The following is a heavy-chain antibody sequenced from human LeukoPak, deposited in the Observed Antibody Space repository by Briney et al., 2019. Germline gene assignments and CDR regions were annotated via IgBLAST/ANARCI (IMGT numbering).Heavy chain of an antibody. D-gene: IGHD1-20*01. J-gene: IGHJ6*03. CDR1: GYTFTSYY. Sequence: PGASVSVSCTASGYTFTSYYMHWGRQAPGQGLEWRGLINPSGGSTNYAQKFQGRVTMTRDTSISTAYMELSRLRSDDTAVYYCARGGHGYNWNDWGYYYYMDVWGKGTTVTVSS. V-gene: IGHV1-2*06. CDR2: INPSGGST. CDR3: ARGGHGYNWNDWGYYYYMDV.